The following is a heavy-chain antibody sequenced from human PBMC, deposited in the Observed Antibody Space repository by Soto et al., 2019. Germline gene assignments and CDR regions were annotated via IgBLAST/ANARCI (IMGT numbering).Heavy chain of an antibody. CDR3: ARDGRAIFPTKKRFYSHYGLDV. CDR1: GYTFSGYF. J-gene: IGHJ6*02. Sequence: ASVKVSCKASGYTFSGYFIHWVRQAPGLGPEWMGWINPDSGDTQYAQRFQGRVTMTRDTSISTAYLEMTGLSSDDTAVFYCARDGRAIFPTKKRFYSHYGLDVWGQGTTVTVSS. V-gene: IGHV1-2*02. D-gene: IGHD3-3*01. CDR2: INPDSGDT.